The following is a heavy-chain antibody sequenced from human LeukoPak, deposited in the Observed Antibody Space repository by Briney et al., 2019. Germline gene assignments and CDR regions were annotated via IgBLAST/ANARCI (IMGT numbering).Heavy chain of an antibody. CDR2: ISSSSTYM. CDR1: GFAFSNAW. CDR3: ARDRGSRWHTFDY. D-gene: IGHD6-19*01. Sequence: GGSLRLSCAASGFAFSNAWMSWVRQAPGKGLEWVSSISSSSTYMFYADSVRGRFTISRDNAKNSLYLQMNSLRAEDTAVYYCARDRGSRWHTFDYWGQGTLVTVSS. V-gene: IGHV3-21*01. J-gene: IGHJ4*02.